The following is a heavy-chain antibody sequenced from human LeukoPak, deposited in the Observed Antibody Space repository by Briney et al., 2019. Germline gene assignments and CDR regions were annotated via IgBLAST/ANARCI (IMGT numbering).Heavy chain of an antibody. D-gene: IGHD3-10*02. CDR2: ISGSGGST. J-gene: IGHJ3*02. CDR3: IKVIMFAFDI. Sequence: PGGSLRLSCAASGFTFSSYAMSWVRQAPGKGLEWVSTISGSGGSTYYADSVEGRFTISRDNSKNTMYLQMNSLRAEDTAVYFCIKVIMFAFDIWGQGTMVTVSS. CDR1: GFTFSSYA. V-gene: IGHV3-23*01.